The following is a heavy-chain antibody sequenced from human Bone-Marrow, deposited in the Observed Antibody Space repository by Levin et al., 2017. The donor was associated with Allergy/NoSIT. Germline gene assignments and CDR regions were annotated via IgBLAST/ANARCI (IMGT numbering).Heavy chain of an antibody. CDR2: IYSGGDT. D-gene: IGHD5-12*01. CDR1: GISVSNNH. Sequence: PGGSLRLSCAASGISVSNNHMSWVRQAPGKGLECVAGIYSGGDTYQSDSVKSRFTVSRDNSKHTVYLQMSNLRGDDTAVYYCARGYKSGLSFGWGQGTLVTVSS. J-gene: IGHJ4*02. V-gene: IGHV3-66*01. CDR3: ARGYKSGLSFG.